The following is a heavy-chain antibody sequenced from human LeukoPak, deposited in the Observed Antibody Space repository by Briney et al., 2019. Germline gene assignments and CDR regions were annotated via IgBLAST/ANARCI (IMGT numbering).Heavy chain of an antibody. J-gene: IGHJ4*02. CDR2: INHSGST. CDR1: GGSISGYY. Sequence: SETLSLTCTVSGGSISGYYWSWIRQPPGKGLEWIGEINHSGSTNYNPSLKSRVTISVDTSKNQFSLKLSSVTAADTAVYYCARGVAVAGTGTYYFDYWGQGTLVTVSS. D-gene: IGHD6-19*01. V-gene: IGHV4-34*01. CDR3: ARGVAVAGTGTYYFDY.